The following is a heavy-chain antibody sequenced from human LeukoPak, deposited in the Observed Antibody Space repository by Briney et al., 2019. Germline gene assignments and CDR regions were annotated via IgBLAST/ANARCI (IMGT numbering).Heavy chain of an antibody. CDR2: IFTSGIA. CDR3: AREISGTYYNPLGYMDV. Sequence: PPETLSLTCTVSGDSIGIYYWNWIRQPAGKGLEWIGRIFTSGIANYNPSLKSRVTMSVDTSKNQFSLTLSSVTAADTAVYYCAREISGTYYNPLGYMDVWGKGTTVTVSS. V-gene: IGHV4-4*07. CDR1: GDSIGIYY. J-gene: IGHJ6*03. D-gene: IGHD3-10*01.